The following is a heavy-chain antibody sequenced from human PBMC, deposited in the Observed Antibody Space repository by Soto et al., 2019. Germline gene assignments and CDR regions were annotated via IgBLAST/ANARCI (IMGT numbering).Heavy chain of an antibody. CDR3: ANPIGYSSSWYFDY. CDR1: GFTFSSYG. Sequence: PVGSLRLSCAASGFTFSSYGMHWVRQAPGKGLEWVAVISYDGSNKYYADSVKGRFTISRDNSKNTLYLQMNSLRAEDTAVYYCANPIGYSSSWYFDYWGQGTLVTVSS. J-gene: IGHJ4*02. CDR2: ISYDGSNK. D-gene: IGHD6-13*01. V-gene: IGHV3-30*18.